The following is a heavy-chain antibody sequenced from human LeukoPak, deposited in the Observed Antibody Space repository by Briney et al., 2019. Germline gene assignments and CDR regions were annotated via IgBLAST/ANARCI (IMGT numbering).Heavy chain of an antibody. CDR1: GYTFTDYY. J-gene: IGHJ4*02. Sequence: ASVKVSCKASGYTFTDYYLHWVRQAPGQGLEWMGWINPNSGGTEYAQKFQGRVTMTRDTSLRTAYMELRRLTSDDTAVYYCARAYCGGDCYDSWGQGTLVTVSS. CDR3: ARAYCGGDCYDS. V-gene: IGHV1-2*02. D-gene: IGHD2-21*01. CDR2: INPNSGGT.